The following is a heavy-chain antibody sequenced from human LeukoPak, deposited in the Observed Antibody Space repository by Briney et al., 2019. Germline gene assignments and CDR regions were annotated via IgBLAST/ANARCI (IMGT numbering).Heavy chain of an antibody. V-gene: IGHV6-1*01. CDR3: ARGSYGLGGFWDYYFDY. CDR2: TYYRSQWYS. Sequence: SQTLSLTCAISGDSVSSKNAVWAWIRQSPPAGLEWLGRTYYRSQWYSDYAVSVRSRININPDTTKNQFSLQLNSLTPEDTAVYYCARGSYGLGGFWDYYFDYWGQGALVTVSS. D-gene: IGHD3-10*01. J-gene: IGHJ4*02. CDR1: GDSVSSKNAV.